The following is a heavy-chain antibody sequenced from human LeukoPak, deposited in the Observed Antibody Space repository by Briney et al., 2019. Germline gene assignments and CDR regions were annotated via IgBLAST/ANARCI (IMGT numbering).Heavy chain of an antibody. CDR3: ARGRTFRYCSGGSCYSTLGLDAFDI. D-gene: IGHD2-15*01. V-gene: IGHV4-34*01. CDR2: INHSGST. J-gene: IGHJ3*02. CDR1: GGSFSSYY. Sequence: SETLSLTCTLSGGSFSSYYWSWIRQPPGKGLEWIGEINHSGSTNYNPSLKSRVTISVDTSKNQFSLKLSSVTAADTAVYYCARGRTFRYCSGGSCYSTLGLDAFDIWGQGTMVTVSS.